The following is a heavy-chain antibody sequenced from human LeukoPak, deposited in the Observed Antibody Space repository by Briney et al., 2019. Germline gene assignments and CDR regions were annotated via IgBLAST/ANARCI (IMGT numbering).Heavy chain of an antibody. J-gene: IGHJ4*02. CDR2: IRSKAYGGTT. D-gene: IGHD3-3*01. CDR3: TRRLDYDFWSGYTIFDY. CDR1: GFTFGDYA. Sequence: GGSLRLSCTASGFTFGDYAMSWVRQAPGKGLEWVGFIRSKAYGGTTEYAASVKGRFTISRDDSKSIAYLQMNSLKTEDTAVYYRTRRLDYDFWSGYTIFDYWGQGTLVTVSS. V-gene: IGHV3-49*04.